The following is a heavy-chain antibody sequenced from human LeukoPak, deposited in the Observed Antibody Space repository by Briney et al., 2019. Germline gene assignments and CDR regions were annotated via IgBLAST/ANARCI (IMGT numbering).Heavy chain of an antibody. D-gene: IGHD1-1*01. J-gene: IGHJ4*02. CDR2: ISSGSSTI. Sequence: GGSLRLSCAASGFIFSSNSMNWVRQAPGKGPEWVSYISSGSSTIYHADSVKGRFTISRDNAKRSLYLQMNNLRAEDTAVYYCATSGYNNIDYWGQGTVVAVSS. V-gene: IGHV3-48*04. CDR1: GFIFSSNS. CDR3: ATSGYNNIDY.